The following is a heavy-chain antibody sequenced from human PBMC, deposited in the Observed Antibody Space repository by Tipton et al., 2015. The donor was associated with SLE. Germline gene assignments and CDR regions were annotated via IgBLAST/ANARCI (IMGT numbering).Heavy chain of an antibody. CDR3: AGTDSRGDYYPH. CDR2: IYYSGGT. D-gene: IGHD3-22*01. CDR1: GGSISSSSYY. Sequence: TLSLTCTVSGGSISSSSYYWGWIRQLPGKGLEWIGSIYYSGGTYYNPSLESRVAISVDTSKNQFSLKLSPVTAADTSVYYCAGTDSRGDYYPHWGQGTLVTVSS. J-gene: IGHJ4*02. V-gene: IGHV4-39*01.